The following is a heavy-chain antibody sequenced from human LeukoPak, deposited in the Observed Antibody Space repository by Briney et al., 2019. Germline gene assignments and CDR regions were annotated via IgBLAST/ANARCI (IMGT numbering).Heavy chain of an antibody. CDR2: IYYSGST. CDR3: ARSRYGPWFDP. J-gene: IGHJ5*02. Sequence: PSETLSLTCTVSGGSISSGDYYWSWIRQPPGKGLEWIGYIYYSGSTYYNPSLKSRVTISVDTSKNQFSLKLGSVTAAGTAVYYCARSRYGPWFDPWGQGTLVTVSS. V-gene: IGHV4-30-4*01. CDR1: GGSISSGDYY. D-gene: IGHD4-17*01.